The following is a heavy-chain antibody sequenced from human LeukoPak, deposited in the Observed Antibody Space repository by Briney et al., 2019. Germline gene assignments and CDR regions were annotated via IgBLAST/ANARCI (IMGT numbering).Heavy chain of an antibody. D-gene: IGHD5-18*01. V-gene: IGHV3-21*01. CDR2: ISSSSSYI. Sequence: GGSLRLSCAASGFTFSSYSMNWVRQAPGKGLEWVSSISSSSSYIYYADSVKGRFTISRDNAKNSLYLQMNSLRAEDTAVYYCARSVRGYSYGYNWFDPWGQGTLVTVSS. CDR3: ARSVRGYSYGYNWFDP. J-gene: IGHJ5*02. CDR1: GFTFSSYS.